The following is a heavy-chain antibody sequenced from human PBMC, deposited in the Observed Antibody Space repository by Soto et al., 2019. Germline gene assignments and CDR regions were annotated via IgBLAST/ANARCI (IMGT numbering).Heavy chain of an antibody. Sequence: QVQLVQSGAEVKKPGSSVKVSCKASGGTFSSYTISWVRQAPGQGLEWMGRILPILGIANYAQKFQGRVTITADKSTSTAYMELSSLRSEDTAVYYCAIPTYYYDSSGYSQWGQGTLVTVSS. CDR2: ILPILGIA. CDR3: AIPTYYYDSSGYSQ. J-gene: IGHJ4*02. CDR1: GGTFSSYT. D-gene: IGHD3-22*01. V-gene: IGHV1-69*02.